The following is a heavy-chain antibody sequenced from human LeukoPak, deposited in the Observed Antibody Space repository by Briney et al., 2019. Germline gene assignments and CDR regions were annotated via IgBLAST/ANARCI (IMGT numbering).Heavy chain of an antibody. CDR2: IHYSGST. D-gene: IGHD3-3*01. J-gene: IGHJ6*03. CDR1: GGSITNYY. Sequence: PSETLSLTCTVSGGSITNYYWTWLRQPPGKGLEWLGYIHYSGSTNYNPSLKSRVTISVDTSKNQFSLKLSSVTAADTAVYYCARGPRPYYDFWSGTGSYYYYYMDVWGKGTTVTVSS. CDR3: ARGPRPYYDFWSGTGSYYYYYMDV. V-gene: IGHV4-59*01.